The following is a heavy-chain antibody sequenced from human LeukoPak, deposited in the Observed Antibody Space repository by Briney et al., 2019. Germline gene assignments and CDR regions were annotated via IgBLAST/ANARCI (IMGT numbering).Heavy chain of an antibody. CDR1: GFTFSSYW. J-gene: IGHJ4*02. Sequence: PGGSLRLSCAASGFTFSSYWMYWVRQAPGRGLVWVSRMNSDGSITSYADSVKGRFTVSRDNSKNTLFLQMNSLRAEDTAVYYCAKDGGLWVSAHWGDSWGRGTLVTVSS. CDR2: MNSDGSIT. CDR3: AKDGGLWVSAHWGDS. D-gene: IGHD7-27*01. V-gene: IGHV3-74*01.